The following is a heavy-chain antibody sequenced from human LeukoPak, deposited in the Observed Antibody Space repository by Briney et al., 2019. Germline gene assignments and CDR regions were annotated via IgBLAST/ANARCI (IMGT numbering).Heavy chain of an antibody. V-gene: IGHV3-23*01. D-gene: IGHD3-10*01. J-gene: IGHJ4*02. CDR2: ITTSDGNT. CDR3: ARESKESYGSSFYF. Sequence: GGSLRLSCAASGFTFSSYTMSWVRQAPGKGLEWVSTITTSDGNTYYANSVKGRFTISRDNSKNTLYVQMDSLRAEDTAVYYCARESKESYGSSFYFWGQGTLVTVSS. CDR1: GFTFSSYT.